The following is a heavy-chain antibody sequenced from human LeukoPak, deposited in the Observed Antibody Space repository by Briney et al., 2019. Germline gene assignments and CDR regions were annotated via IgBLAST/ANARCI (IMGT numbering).Heavy chain of an antibody. V-gene: IGHV3-7*01. CDR2: TNLDGSEK. J-gene: IGHJ4*02. D-gene: IGHD1/OR15-1a*01. Sequence: GGSLRLSCAASGFTFSSYWMSWVRQAPGKGLEWVADTNLDGSEKYYVDSVKGRFTISRDNAKNSLNLHMNSLRAGDTAVYYCAREGTRGLFDSWGQGTLVTVSS. CDR1: GFTFSSYW. CDR3: AREGTRGLFDS.